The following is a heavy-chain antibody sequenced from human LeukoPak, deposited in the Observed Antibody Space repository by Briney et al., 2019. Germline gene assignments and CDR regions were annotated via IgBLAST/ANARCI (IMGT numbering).Heavy chain of an antibody. J-gene: IGHJ5*02. Sequence: PGGSLRLSCAASGFTFTNAWMYWVSQAPGKGLEWVGRIKSKTDGGTSDYAAPVTGRFTISRDDSKSTLYLEMNSLKTEDTGVYYCSTLWYGAWGQGTLVTVSS. V-gene: IGHV3-15*01. CDR3: STLWYGA. D-gene: IGHD3-10*01. CDR2: IKSKTDGGTS. CDR1: GFTFTNAW.